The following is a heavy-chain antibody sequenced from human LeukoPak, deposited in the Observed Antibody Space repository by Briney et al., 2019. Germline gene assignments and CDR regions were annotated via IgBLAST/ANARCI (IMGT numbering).Heavy chain of an antibody. CDR2: ISYDGSNK. CDR3: ARATVHYGSDLYHFDY. Sequence: GWSLRLSCAASGFTFSSYTIHWVRQPPGKGLEWVAVISYDGSNKYYADSVKGRFTISRDNSKNTVELQMTSLRAEDTAVYYCARATVHYGSDLYHFDYWGQGSLVTVSS. J-gene: IGHJ4*02. CDR1: GFTFSSYT. D-gene: IGHD6-19*01. V-gene: IGHV3-30-3*01.